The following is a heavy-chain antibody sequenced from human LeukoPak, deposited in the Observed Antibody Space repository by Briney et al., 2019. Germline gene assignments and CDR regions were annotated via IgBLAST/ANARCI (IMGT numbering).Heavy chain of an antibody. CDR2: INQGGSET. CDR1: GFTFGSYW. V-gene: IGHV3-7*01. CDR3: ARASGDIVETATMGSY. D-gene: IGHD5-18*01. J-gene: IGHJ4*02. Sequence: GGSLRLSCAASGFTFGSYWMSWVRQAPGKGLEWVAKINQGGSETWTVDSVKGRFTTSRDNAKNSLYLQMYSLRAEDTAVYYCARASGDIVETATMGSYWGQGTLVTVSS.